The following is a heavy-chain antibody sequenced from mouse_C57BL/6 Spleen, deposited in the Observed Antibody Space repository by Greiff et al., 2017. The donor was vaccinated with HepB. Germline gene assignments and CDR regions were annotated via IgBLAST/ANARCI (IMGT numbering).Heavy chain of an antibody. CDR3: ARGYDYPAWFAY. CDR1: GYTFTSYW. J-gene: IGHJ3*01. V-gene: IGHV1-69*01. CDR2: IDPSDSYT. D-gene: IGHD2-4*01. Sequence: VQLQQPGAELVMPGASVKLSCKASGYTFTSYWMHWVKQRPGQGLEWIGEIDPSDSYTNYNQKFKGKSTLTVDKSSSTAYMQLSSLTSEDSAVYDCARGYDYPAWFAYWGQGTLVTVSA.